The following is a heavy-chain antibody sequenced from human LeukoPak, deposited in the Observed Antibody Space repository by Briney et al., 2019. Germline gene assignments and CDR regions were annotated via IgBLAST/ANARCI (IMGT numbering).Heavy chain of an antibody. CDR3: ARVKYDILTGYLEFDP. CDR1: GGSISSYY. J-gene: IGHJ5*02. Sequence: SETLSLTCTVSGGSISSYYWSWIRQPPGKGLEWLGCIYYSGSTNYNPSLKSRVTISVDTSKNQFSLKLSSVTAADTAVYYCARVKYDILTGYLEFDPWGQGTLVTVSS. V-gene: IGHV4-59*01. CDR2: IYYSGST. D-gene: IGHD3-9*01.